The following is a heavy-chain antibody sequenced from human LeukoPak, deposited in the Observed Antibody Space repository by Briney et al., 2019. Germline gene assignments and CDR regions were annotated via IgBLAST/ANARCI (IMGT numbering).Heavy chain of an antibody. J-gene: IGHJ4*02. V-gene: IGHV3-7*01. Sequence: GGSLGLSCAASGFTFSSYWMSWVRQAPGKGLEWVANIKQDGSEKYYVDSVKGRFTISRDNAKNSLFLQMNSLRAEDTAVYYCATDKGAAPEERADYWGQGTLVTVSS. CDR3: ATDKGAAPEERADY. CDR2: IKQDGSEK. CDR1: GFTFSSYW. D-gene: IGHD1-1*01.